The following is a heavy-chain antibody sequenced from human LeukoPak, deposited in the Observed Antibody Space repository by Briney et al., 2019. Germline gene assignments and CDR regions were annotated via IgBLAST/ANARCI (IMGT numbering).Heavy chain of an antibody. CDR2: IYPGDSDT. CDR1: GYSFTSYW. J-gene: IGHJ6*04. CDR3: ARVGYYYYYGMDV. Sequence: GESLKISCKGSGYSFTSYWIGWVRQMPGKGLEWMGIIYPGDSDTRYSPSFQGQVTIAADKSISTAYPQWSSLKASDTAMYYCARVGYYYYYGMDVWGKGTTVTVSS. V-gene: IGHV5-51*01.